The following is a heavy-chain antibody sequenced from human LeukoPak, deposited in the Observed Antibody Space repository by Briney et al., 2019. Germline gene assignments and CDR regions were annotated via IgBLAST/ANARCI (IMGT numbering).Heavy chain of an antibody. J-gene: IGHJ4*02. CDR3: AREKPTGSLDY. CDR2: VYYSGST. D-gene: IGHD4-17*01. CDR1: GGSISSGNYY. V-gene: IGHV4-31*11. Sequence: PSETLSLTCAVSGGSISSGNYYWGWIRQHPGKGLEWIGSVYYSGSTYYNPSLKSRLTISKDTSKNQFSLKLSSVTAADTAVYYCAREKPTGSLDYWGQGTLVTVSS.